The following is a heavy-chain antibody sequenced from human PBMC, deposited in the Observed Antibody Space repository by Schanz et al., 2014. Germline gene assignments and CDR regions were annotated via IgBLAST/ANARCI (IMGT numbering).Heavy chain of an antibody. CDR2: ISGSSRTI. CDR1: GFTFSSYG. J-gene: IGHJ4*02. Sequence: VQLVESGGGVVQPGRSLRLSCAASGFTFSSYGMHWVRQAPGKGLEWVSYISGSSRTIYYADSMKGRFTVSRDSSKNTLYLQMNSLRPEDTAVYYCARGGPAYYFDDWGQGTLVTVYS. CDR3: ARGGPAYYFDD. V-gene: IGHV3-48*04.